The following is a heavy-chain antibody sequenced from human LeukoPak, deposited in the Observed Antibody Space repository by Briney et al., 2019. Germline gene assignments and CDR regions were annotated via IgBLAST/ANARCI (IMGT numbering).Heavy chain of an antibody. Sequence: GRSLRLSCAASGFTFSSYAMSWVRQAPGKGLEWVSAISGSGGSTYYADSVKGRFTISRDNSKNTLYLQMNSLRAEDTAVYYCAKESVVRGVIVSHGMDVWGQGTTVTVSS. D-gene: IGHD3-10*01. CDR2: ISGSGGST. V-gene: IGHV3-23*01. CDR3: AKESVVRGVIVSHGMDV. CDR1: GFTFSSYA. J-gene: IGHJ6*02.